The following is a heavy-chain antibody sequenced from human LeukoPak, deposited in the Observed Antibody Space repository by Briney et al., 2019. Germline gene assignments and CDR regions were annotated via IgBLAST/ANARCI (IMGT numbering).Heavy chain of an antibody. CDR2: IYYSGST. CDR1: GGSISSYY. J-gene: IGHJ4*02. CDR3: ATLPEYGEDY. Sequence: SETLPLTCTVSGGSISSYYWSWIRQPPGKGLEWIGYIYYSGSTNYNPSLKSRVTISVDTSKNQFSLKLSSVTAADTAVYYCATLPEYGEDYWGQGTLVTVSS. V-gene: IGHV4-59*08. D-gene: IGHD3-10*01.